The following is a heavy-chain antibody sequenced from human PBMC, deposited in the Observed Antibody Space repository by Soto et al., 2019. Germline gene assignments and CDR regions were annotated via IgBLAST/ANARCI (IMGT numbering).Heavy chain of an antibody. D-gene: IGHD1-26*01. Sequence: QVQLQESGPGLVKPSETLSLTCIVSGGSISNYYWIWTRQPPGKGLEWIGYIYNNGKTNYNPSLKSRVTISVDTSKNQISLKLSSVTAADTAVYYCARDESARPATYWGQGTLVTVSS. CDR3: ARDESARPATY. CDR2: IYNNGKT. V-gene: IGHV4-59*01. J-gene: IGHJ4*02. CDR1: GGSISNYY.